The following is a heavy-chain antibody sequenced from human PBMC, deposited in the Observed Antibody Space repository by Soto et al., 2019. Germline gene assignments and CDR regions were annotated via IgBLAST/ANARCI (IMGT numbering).Heavy chain of an antibody. Sequence: QVQLQESGPGLVKPSETLSLTCTVSGGSITNYYCSWFRQPPGKGLEWIGYIQYSGYSAYNLSLNRRVTMSMATSKTQFSLMLESVTATDTAVYYCARHGFGSLHGLVDVWGQGTTVIVSS. V-gene: IGHV4-59*08. CDR2: IQYSGYS. CDR3: ARHGFGSLHGLVDV. D-gene: IGHD3-10*01. CDR1: GGSITNYY. J-gene: IGHJ6*02.